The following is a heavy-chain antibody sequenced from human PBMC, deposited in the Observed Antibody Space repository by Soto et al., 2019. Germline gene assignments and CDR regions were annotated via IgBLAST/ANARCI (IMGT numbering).Heavy chain of an antibody. V-gene: IGHV3-21*01. CDR1: GFTFSSYT. J-gene: IGHJ4*02. D-gene: IGHD3-10*01. CDR3: ARYDPYGPVAY. CDR2: ISYSSDYI. Sequence: PGGSLRLSCAASGFTFSSYTMNWVRQAPGKGLEWVSSISYSSDYIKYADSVRGRFTISRDNAKNSLYLQMNSLRAEDTAVYYCARYDPYGPVAYWGQGTLVTVSS.